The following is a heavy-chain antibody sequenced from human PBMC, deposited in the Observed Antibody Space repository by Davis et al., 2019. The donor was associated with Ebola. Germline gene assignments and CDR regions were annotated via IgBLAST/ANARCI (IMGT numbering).Heavy chain of an antibody. D-gene: IGHD4-17*01. Sequence: ASVKVSCKASGGTFSSYAISWVRQAPGQGLEWMGWINPNSGGTNYAQKFQGWVTMTRDTSISTAYMELSRLRSDDTAVYYCARDLYYGYFDYWGQGTLVTVSS. CDR1: GGTFSSYA. J-gene: IGHJ4*02. V-gene: IGHV1-2*04. CDR3: ARDLYYGYFDY. CDR2: INPNSGGT.